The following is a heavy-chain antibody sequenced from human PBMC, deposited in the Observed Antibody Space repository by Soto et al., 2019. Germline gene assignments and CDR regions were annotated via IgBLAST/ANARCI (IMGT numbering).Heavy chain of an antibody. CDR1: GYSFTSYW. CDR3: ARLIAAATQGGYYYYGMDV. D-gene: IGHD6-13*01. CDR2: IYPGDSDT. Sequence: ESLKISFKGSGYSFTSYWIGWVRQNPGKGLEWMGIIYPGDSDTRYSPSFQGQVTISADKSISTAYLQWSSLKASDTAMYYCARLIAAATQGGYYYYGMDVWGQGTTVTVSS. J-gene: IGHJ6*02. V-gene: IGHV5-51*01.